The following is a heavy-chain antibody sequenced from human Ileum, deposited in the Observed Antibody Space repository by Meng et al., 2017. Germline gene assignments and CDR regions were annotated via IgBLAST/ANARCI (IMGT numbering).Heavy chain of an antibody. CDR3: ARIRGSSLYDY. Sequence: GSLRLSCTVSGGSISSSFYYWDWIRQPPGKGLEWIGTIYYSGSTYYNPSLKSRVTLSLDTSKNQFSLKLSSVTAADTAVYYCARIRGSSLYDYWGQGTLVTVSS. V-gene: IGHV4-39*07. J-gene: IGHJ4*02. CDR1: GGSISSSFYY. D-gene: IGHD3-3*01. CDR2: IYYSGST.